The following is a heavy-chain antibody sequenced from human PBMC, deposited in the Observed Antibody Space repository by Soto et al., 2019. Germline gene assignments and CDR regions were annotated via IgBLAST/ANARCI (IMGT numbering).Heavy chain of an antibody. J-gene: IGHJ5*02. CDR2: INNTGGT. CDR3: ATRITVFGLLIPPFDP. D-gene: IGHD3-3*01. Sequence: PSETLSLTCAVYGGSVNGYYCNWIRQPPGKGLERIGEINNTGGTHYNPPLKSRVTMSVDTSNNQLSLGLSSVTAAETAIYYCATRITVFGLLIPPFDPWGQGTQVTVSS. CDR1: GGSVNGYY. V-gene: IGHV4-34*01.